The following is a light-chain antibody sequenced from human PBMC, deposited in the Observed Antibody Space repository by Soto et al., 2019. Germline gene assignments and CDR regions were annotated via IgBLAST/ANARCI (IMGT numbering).Light chain of an antibody. Sequence: DIQVTQSPPSLSASGGDRVTVTCQASQDSNTFLNWFQQRPGEAPKLLIYATSNLEPGVPSRFSGRQSGTDFILSIISLQPEDVGTYYCQQSDNLPDFTFGPGTKVNI. J-gene: IGKJ3*01. V-gene: IGKV1-33*01. CDR3: QQSDNLPDFT. CDR1: QDSNTF. CDR2: ATS.